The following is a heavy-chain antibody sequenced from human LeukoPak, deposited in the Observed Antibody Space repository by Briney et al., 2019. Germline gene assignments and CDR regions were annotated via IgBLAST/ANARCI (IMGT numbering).Heavy chain of an antibody. J-gene: IGHJ5*02. CDR1: GFTFSSYS. Sequence: GGSLRLSCAASGFTFSSYSMNWVRQAPGKGLEWVSYISSSSSTIYYADSVKGRFTISRDNAKNSLYLQMNSLRAEDTAVYYCARGGRQLVKRDNWFDPWGQGTLVTVSS. V-gene: IGHV3-48*01. CDR3: ARGGRQLVKRDNWFDP. D-gene: IGHD6-13*01. CDR2: ISSSSSTI.